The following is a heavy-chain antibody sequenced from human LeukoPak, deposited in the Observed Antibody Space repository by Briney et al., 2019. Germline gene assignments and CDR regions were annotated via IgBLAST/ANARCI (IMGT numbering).Heavy chain of an antibody. CDR3: ARDFLPGGDGYYFDY. J-gene: IGHJ4*02. V-gene: IGHV3-20*04. D-gene: IGHD5-24*01. CDR2: INWNGGST. CDR1: GFTFDDYG. Sequence: GGSLRLSCAASGFTFDDYGMSWVRQAPGKGLEWVSGINWNGGSTGYADSVKGRFTISRDNAKNSLYLQMNSLRAEDTAMYYCARDFLPGGDGYYFDYWGQGTLVTVSS.